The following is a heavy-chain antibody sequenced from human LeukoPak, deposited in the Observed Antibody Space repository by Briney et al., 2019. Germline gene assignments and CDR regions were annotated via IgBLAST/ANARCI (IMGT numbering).Heavy chain of an antibody. Sequence: SETLSLTCAVYGGSFSGYYWSWIRQPPGKGLEWIGEINQSGSTNYNPSLKSRVTISVDTSKNQFSLKLSSVTAADTAVYYCARGSSLYCSSTSCPYYYYYMDVWGKGTTVTVSS. CDR1: GGSFSGYY. J-gene: IGHJ6*03. V-gene: IGHV4-34*01. CDR3: ARGSSLYCSSTSCPYYYYYMDV. CDR2: INQSGST. D-gene: IGHD2-2*01.